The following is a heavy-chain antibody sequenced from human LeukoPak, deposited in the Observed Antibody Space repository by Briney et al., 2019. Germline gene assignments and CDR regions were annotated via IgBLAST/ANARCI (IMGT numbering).Heavy chain of an antibody. V-gene: IGHV4-39*01. CDR2: IYYSGST. Sequence: PSETLSLTCTVSGGSLSSSSYYWGWVRQPPGRGLEWIGSIYYSGSTYYNPSLKSRVTISVDTSKNQFSLKLSSVTAADTAVYYCARLSGSYYSDFDYWGQGTLVTVSS. CDR1: GGSLSSSSYY. J-gene: IGHJ4*02. D-gene: IGHD3-10*01. CDR3: ARLSGSYYSDFDY.